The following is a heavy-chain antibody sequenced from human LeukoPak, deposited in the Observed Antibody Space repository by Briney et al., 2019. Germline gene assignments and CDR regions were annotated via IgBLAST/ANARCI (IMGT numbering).Heavy chain of an antibody. J-gene: IGHJ4*02. D-gene: IGHD6-13*01. Sequence: GGSLRLSCTASGFTFSTHWMNWVRQAPGKALQRVANINRDGREEYYVDSVKGRFTISRDNAKNSLSLQMSSLRAEDTAVYYCVGRRTSAAGNFWGQGTLVTVSS. CDR1: GFTFSTHW. CDR2: INRDGREE. CDR3: VGRRTSAAGNF. V-gene: IGHV3-7*01.